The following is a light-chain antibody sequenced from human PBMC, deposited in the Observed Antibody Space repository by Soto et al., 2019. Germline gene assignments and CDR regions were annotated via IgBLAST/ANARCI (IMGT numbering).Light chain of an antibody. Sequence: DIQVTQSPSSLSASVGDSVTLSCQTSQRIDSYIHWYQHQSGKPPKLLIYAASTLQDGVTSRFSGGGSGTAFSITINGLQPEESATYYCQQTYTIVATVGQGTKV. CDR2: AAS. J-gene: IGKJ1*01. CDR1: QRIDSY. V-gene: IGKV1-39*01. CDR3: QQTYTIVAT.